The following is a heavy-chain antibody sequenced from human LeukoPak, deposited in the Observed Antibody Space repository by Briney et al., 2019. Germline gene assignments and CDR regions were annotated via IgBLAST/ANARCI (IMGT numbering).Heavy chain of an antibody. CDR2: ISDSGGNT. D-gene: IGHD3-22*01. V-gene: IGHV3-23*01. CDR3: AKVHSSGYYFFVY. CDR1: GFTFSSSA. Sequence: GGSLRLSCAASGFTFSSSAMSWLRQAPGKGLEWVSVISDSGGNTYIADSVKGRFTISRDNSKNTLYLRMNSLRAEDTAVYYCAKVHSSGYYFFVYWGQGTLVTVSS. J-gene: IGHJ1*01.